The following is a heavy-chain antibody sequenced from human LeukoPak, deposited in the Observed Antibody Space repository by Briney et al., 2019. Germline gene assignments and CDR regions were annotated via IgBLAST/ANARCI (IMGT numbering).Heavy chain of an antibody. D-gene: IGHD2-15*01. J-gene: IGHJ4*02. V-gene: IGHV4-59*08. CDR2: IYYSGST. Sequence: SETLSLTCTVSGGSISSYYWSWIRQPPGKGLEWIGYIYYSGSTNYNPSLKSRVTISVDTSKNQFSLKLSSVTAADTAVYYCARGGGPLGYCSGGSCLDYWGQGALVTVSS. CDR1: GGSISSYY. CDR3: ARGGGPLGYCSGGSCLDY.